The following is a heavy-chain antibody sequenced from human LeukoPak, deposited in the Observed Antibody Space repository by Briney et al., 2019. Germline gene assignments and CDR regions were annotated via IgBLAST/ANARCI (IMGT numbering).Heavy chain of an antibody. V-gene: IGHV4-34*01. J-gene: IGHJ3*02. CDR3: ARATEGNDHVGAFDI. CDR2: INHSGST. CDR1: GGSFSGYY. D-gene: IGHD1-14*01. Sequence: SETLSLTCAVYGGSFSGYYWIWIRQPPGKGLEWIGEINHSGSTNSNPSLKSRVTISVDTSKNQISLKLSSVTAADTAVYYCARATEGNDHVGAFDIWGQGTMVTVSS.